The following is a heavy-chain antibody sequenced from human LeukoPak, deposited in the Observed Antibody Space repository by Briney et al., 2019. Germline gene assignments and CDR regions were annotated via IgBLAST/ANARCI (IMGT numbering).Heavy chain of an antibody. CDR1: GGSISSGDYY. D-gene: IGHD2/OR15-2a*01. CDR3: ARVSDYLFDY. J-gene: IGHJ4*02. Sequence: SETLSLTCTVSGGSISSGDYYWSWIRQPPGKGLEWIGYIYYSGSTYYNPSLKSRVTISVDTSKNQFPLKLSSVTAADTAVYYCARVSDYLFDYWGQGTLVTVSS. CDR2: IYYSGST. V-gene: IGHV4-30-4*01.